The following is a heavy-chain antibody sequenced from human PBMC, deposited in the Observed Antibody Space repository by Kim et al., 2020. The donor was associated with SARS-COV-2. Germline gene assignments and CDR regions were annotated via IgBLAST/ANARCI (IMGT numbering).Heavy chain of an antibody. CDR1: GFSLSTTGVA. CDR3: ARRMTYSSMFDY. Sequence: SGPTLVKPTQTLTLTCSFSGFSLSTTGVAVGWIRQPPGKALEFLTVVFLGGDKRYNPSLKSRIAITKDTSKNQVVFTMTNMDPKDSGTYYCARRMTYSSMFDYWGQGILVTVSS. V-gene: IGHV2-5*02. CDR2: VFLGGDK. D-gene: IGHD6-19*01. J-gene: IGHJ4*02.